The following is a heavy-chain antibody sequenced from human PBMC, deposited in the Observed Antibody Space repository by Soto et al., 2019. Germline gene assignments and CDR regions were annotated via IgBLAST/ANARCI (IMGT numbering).Heavy chain of an antibody. CDR2: MNPNSGNT. CDR1: GYTFTSYD. J-gene: IGHJ5*02. V-gene: IGHV1-8*01. CDR3: ARGLGTVVLP. Sequence: QVQLVQSGAEVKKPGASVKVSCKASGYTFTSYDINWVRQATGQGLEWMGWMNPNSGNTGYAQKFQXXVXMXXNTSISTAYMELSSLRSEDTAAYYCARGLGTVVLPWGQGTLVTVSS. D-gene: IGHD4-17*01.